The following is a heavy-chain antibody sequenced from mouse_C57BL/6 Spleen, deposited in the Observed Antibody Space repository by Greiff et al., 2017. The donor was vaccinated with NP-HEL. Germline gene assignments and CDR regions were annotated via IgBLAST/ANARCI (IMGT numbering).Heavy chain of an antibody. CDR2: INPNYGTT. D-gene: IGHD1-1*01. Sequence: EVQLQESGPELVKPGASVKISCKASGYSFTDYNMNWVKQSNGKSLEWIGVINPNYGTTSYNQKFKGKATLTVDQSSSTAYMQLNSLTSEDSAVYYCARSTITTVVPYAMDYWGQGTSVTVSS. CDR1: GYSFTDYN. V-gene: IGHV1-39*01. CDR3: ARSTITTVVPYAMDY. J-gene: IGHJ4*01.